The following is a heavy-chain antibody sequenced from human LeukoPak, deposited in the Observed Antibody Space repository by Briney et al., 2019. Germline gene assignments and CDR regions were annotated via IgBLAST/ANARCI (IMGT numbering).Heavy chain of an antibody. CDR3: AMRAAAEGYGMDV. Sequence: SETLSLTCAVYGGTFSGYYWSWIRQPPGKGLEWIGEINHSGSTNYNPSLKSRVTISVDTSKNQFSLKLSSVTAADTAVYYCAMRAAAEGYGMDVWGQGTTVTVSS. D-gene: IGHD6-13*01. CDR1: GGTFSGYY. J-gene: IGHJ6*02. CDR2: INHSGST. V-gene: IGHV4-34*08.